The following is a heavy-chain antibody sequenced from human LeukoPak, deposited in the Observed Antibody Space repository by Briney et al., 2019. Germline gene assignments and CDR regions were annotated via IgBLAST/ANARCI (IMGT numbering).Heavy chain of an antibody. D-gene: IGHD5-12*01. Sequence: PGGSLRLSCAASGFTFSNAWMSWVRQAPGKGLEWVGRIKSKTDGGTTDYAAPVKGRFTISRDDSKNTLYLQMNSLKTEDTAVYYCTTDRLIGVVATYDYWGQGTLVTVSS. CDR3: TTDRLIGVVATYDY. J-gene: IGHJ4*02. V-gene: IGHV3-15*01. CDR2: IKSKTDGGTT. CDR1: GFTFSNAW.